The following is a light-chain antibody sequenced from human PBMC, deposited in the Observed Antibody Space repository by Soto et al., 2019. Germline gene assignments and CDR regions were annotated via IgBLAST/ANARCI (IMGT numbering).Light chain of an antibody. Sequence: DIQMTQSPSTLSASVGDRVTITCRASQSISGLLAWYQQKPGKAPKLLIYKASGLESGVPSRFSGSGYGTEFTLTIHGLQPDDFATYYRQQYNTFWTFGQGTKVEVK. CDR3: QQYNTFWT. J-gene: IGKJ1*01. V-gene: IGKV1-5*03. CDR2: KAS. CDR1: QSISGL.